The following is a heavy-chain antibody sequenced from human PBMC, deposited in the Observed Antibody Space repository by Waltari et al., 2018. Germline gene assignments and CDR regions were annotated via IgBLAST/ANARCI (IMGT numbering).Heavy chain of an antibody. CDR2: IDPSDSFR. V-gene: IGHV5-10-1*01. D-gene: IGHD2-2*01. CDR1: GYSFTSHW. J-gene: IGHJ4*02. CDR3: VRHRTTYPLEIDY. Sequence: EVQLVQSGAEVKKPAASLRISCEGSGYSFTSHWISWVRPMPGKGLEWVGRIDPSDSFRNYGPAFEGHVTISVDQSLRTAYLQWDSLKASDTAIYYCVRHRTTYPLEIDYWGQGTLVTVSS.